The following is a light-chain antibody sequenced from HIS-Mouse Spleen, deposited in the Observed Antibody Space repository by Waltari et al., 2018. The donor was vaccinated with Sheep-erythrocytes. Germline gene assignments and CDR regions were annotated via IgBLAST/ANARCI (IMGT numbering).Light chain of an antibody. V-gene: IGLV3-25*03. Sequence: SYELTQPPSVSVSPGQTARITCSGDALPKQYAYWYQQKPGQAPVLGIDKDRERPSGIPEGFSGSSSGTTGTLTISGVQAEDEADYYCQSADSSGTYPVFGGGTKLTVL. CDR1: ALPKQY. CDR2: KDR. J-gene: IGLJ2*01. CDR3: QSADSSGTYPV.